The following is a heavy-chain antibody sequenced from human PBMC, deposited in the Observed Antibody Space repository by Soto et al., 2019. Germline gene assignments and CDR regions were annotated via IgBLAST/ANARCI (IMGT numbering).Heavy chain of an antibody. CDR3: VRLIGNSWLDF. D-gene: IGHD1-26*01. Sequence: SQTLSLTCDISGDSVSSSSVTWNWIRQSPSRGIEWLGRTYYRSRWYNDYAESVKSRIIINPDTSKNQFSLHLNSVTPDDTAVYYCVRLIGNSWLDFWGQGTLVTVSS. J-gene: IGHJ5*01. V-gene: IGHV6-1*01. CDR2: TYYRSRWYN. CDR1: GDSVSSSSVT.